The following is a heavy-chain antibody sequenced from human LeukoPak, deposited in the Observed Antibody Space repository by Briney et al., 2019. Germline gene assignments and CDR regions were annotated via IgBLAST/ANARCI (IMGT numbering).Heavy chain of an antibody. Sequence: SETLSLTCAIYGASFSDYYWSWVRQSPSKGLEWIGEIYHTGSTNYNPSLKSRVTISIDSSKNHFVLNLTSVTAADTAVYYCVRVGRPRRIPLDPWGQGTLVTVSS. J-gene: IGHJ5*02. CDR3: VRVGRPRRIPLDP. CDR2: IYHTGST. CDR1: GASFSDYY. V-gene: IGHV4-34*01. D-gene: IGHD1-26*01.